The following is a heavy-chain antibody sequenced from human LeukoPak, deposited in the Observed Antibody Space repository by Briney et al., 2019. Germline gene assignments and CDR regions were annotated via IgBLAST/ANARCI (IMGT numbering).Heavy chain of an antibody. CDR2: IFYTGNS. Sequence: SETLSLTCTVSGGSISSRNYYWGWIRQPPGRGLEWIGSIFYTGNSYYNPSLKGRVTMSVDTSKNQFSLKLTSVTAADTAVYYCARLTNIGALGESQASYWGQGTLVTVSS. V-gene: IGHV4-39*01. CDR3: ARLTNIGALGESQASY. D-gene: IGHD3-16*01. J-gene: IGHJ4*02. CDR1: GGSISSRNYY.